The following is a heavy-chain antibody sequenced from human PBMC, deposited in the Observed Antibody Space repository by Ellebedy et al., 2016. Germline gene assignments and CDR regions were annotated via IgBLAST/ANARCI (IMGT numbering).Heavy chain of an antibody. CDR1: GGSFSGYY. J-gene: IGHJ6*03. CDR3: ARASPGTTFYYYYYMDV. V-gene: IGHV4-34*01. CDR2: INHSGST. Sequence: SETLSLTXAVYGGSFSGYYWSWIRQPPEKGLEWIGEINHSGSTNYNPSLKSRITISVDTSKNQFSLKLSSVTAADTAVYYCARASPGTTFYYYYYMDVWGKGTTVTVSS. D-gene: IGHD1-7*01.